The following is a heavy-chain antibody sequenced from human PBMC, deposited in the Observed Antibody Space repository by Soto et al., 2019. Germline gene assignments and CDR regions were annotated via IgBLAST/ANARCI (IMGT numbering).Heavy chain of an antibody. V-gene: IGHV1-69*08. D-gene: IGHD2-2*01. CDR1: GGTFSRYS. CDR3: AREDRDRETGLVPAAIDGMDV. Sequence: QVQLVQSGAEVKKPGSSVKVSCKASGGTFSRYSITWVRQAPGHGLEWIGRIIPMFGIASYAQKFHGRVTITADESTSTAYMELSSLRSDDTAVYYCAREDRDRETGLVPAAIDGMDVWGQGTTVTVSS. J-gene: IGHJ6*02. CDR2: IIPMFGIA.